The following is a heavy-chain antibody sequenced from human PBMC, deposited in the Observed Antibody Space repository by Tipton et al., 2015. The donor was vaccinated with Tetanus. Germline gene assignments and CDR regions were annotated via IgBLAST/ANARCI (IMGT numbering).Heavy chain of an antibody. J-gene: IGHJ4*02. CDR3: ARTRRLTDLPNSGSYFDS. D-gene: IGHD1-26*01. CDR2: IYYSGSS. CDR1: DDSIRGGGYY. V-gene: IGHV4-31*03. Sequence: TLSLTCTVSDDSIRGGGYYWSWIRQHPGKGLERIGYIYYSGSSYYNPSLKSRITLSVATSKKQLSLRLTSVSAADTAVYYCARTRRLTDLPNSGSYFDSWGQGIVVTVSS.